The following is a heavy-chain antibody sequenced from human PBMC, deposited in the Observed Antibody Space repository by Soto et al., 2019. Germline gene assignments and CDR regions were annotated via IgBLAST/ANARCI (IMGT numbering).Heavy chain of an antibody. D-gene: IGHD3-22*01. J-gene: IGHJ6*02. V-gene: IGHV1-18*04. CDR3: ARERYYYDCSGYYTNYVYYGPDV. Sequence: VASVKVSCKASGYTFTSYGISWVRQAPGQGLEWMGWISAYNGNTNYAQKLQGRVTMTTDTSTSTAYMELRSLRSDDTAVYYCARERYYYDCSGYYTNYVYYGPDVRGQGT. CDR2: ISAYNGNT. CDR1: GYTFTSYG.